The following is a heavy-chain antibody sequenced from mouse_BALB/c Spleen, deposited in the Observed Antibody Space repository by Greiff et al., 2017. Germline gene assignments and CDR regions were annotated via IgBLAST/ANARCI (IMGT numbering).Heavy chain of an antibody. Sequence: QVQLQQSGPELVKPGASVKISCKASGYAFSSSWMNWVKQRPGQGLEWIGRIYPGDGDTNYNGKFKGKATLTADKSSSTAYMQLSSLTSVDSAVYFCARGDDGYPFDYWGQGTTLTVSS. D-gene: IGHD2-3*01. V-gene: IGHV1-82*01. CDR1: GYAFSSSW. CDR3: ARGDDGYPFDY. J-gene: IGHJ2*01. CDR2: IYPGDGDT.